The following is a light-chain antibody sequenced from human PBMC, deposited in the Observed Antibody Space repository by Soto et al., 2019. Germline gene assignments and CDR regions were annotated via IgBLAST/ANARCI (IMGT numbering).Light chain of an antibody. CDR2: EVT. J-gene: IGLJ1*01. V-gene: IGLV2-14*01. Sequence: QSVLTQPASVSGSPGQSITISCTGTSGDVGHYNFVSWYQQHPGKAPKLIIYEVTDRPSGVSNRFSGSKSGNTASLTISGLQAEDEAEYYCSSYTNINTRACVFGTGTKVTV. CDR1: SGDVGHYNF. CDR3: SSYTNINTRACV.